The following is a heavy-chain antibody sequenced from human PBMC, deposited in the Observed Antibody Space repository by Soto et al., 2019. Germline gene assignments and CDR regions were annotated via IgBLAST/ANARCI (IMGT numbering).Heavy chain of an antibody. D-gene: IGHD3-22*01. J-gene: IGHJ4*02. V-gene: IGHV4-4*02. CDR2: ISHSGST. CDR1: GASISSSDW. CDR3: ARAYDRTVSPAQYFDF. Sequence: SETLSLTCAVSGASISSSDWWTWVRQPPGKGLEWIGEISHSGSTNYSPSLRGRVTISVDKSKNQFSLKLTSVTAADTAVYYCARAYDRTVSPAQYFDFWGQGTLVTVSS.